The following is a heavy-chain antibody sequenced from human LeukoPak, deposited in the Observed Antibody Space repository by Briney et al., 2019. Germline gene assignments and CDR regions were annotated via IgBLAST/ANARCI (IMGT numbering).Heavy chain of an antibody. CDR3: ARDPPSSAAQLDY. CDR1: GFTFSSYW. J-gene: IGHJ4*02. D-gene: IGHD6-13*01. Sequence: GGSLRLSCAASGFTFSSYWMIWVRQAPGKGLEWVSYISSSGSTIYYADSVKGRFTISRDNAKNSLYLQMNSLRAEDTAVYYCARDPPSSAAQLDYWGRGTLVTVSS. V-gene: IGHV3-48*04. CDR2: ISSSGSTI.